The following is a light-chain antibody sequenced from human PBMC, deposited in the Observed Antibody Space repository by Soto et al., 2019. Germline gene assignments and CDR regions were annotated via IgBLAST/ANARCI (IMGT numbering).Light chain of an antibody. Sequence: QSALTQPPSASGFPGQSVTISCTGTSSDVGYYDYVSWYQQHPGKAPKLVIYEVTKRPYGVPDRVSASKSGNTASLTVSGLRAEDEAYYSCSSYAGSNNFVFGSGTKVTVL. V-gene: IGLV2-8*01. CDR3: SSYAGSNNFV. CDR2: EVT. CDR1: SSDVGYYDY. J-gene: IGLJ1*01.